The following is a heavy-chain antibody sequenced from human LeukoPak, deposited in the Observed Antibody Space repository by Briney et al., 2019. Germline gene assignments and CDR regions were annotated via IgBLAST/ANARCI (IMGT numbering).Heavy chain of an antibody. CDR1: GYTFTAHY. CDR3: ASEAHCSGGHCSVQRVAS. CDR2: IDSKNGDT. D-gene: IGHD2-15*01. Sequence: ASVKVSCKASGYTFTAHYMHWVRQAPGQGLEWMGWIDSKNGDTKYAQKFQSRLTITRDTSIGIAYIELRSLISDDTAIYYCASEAHCSGGHCSVQRVASWGQGTPVTVSS. V-gene: IGHV1-2*02. J-gene: IGHJ4*02.